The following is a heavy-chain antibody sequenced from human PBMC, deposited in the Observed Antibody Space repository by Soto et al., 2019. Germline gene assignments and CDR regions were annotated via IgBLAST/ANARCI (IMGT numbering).Heavy chain of an antibody. V-gene: IGHV3-73*01. Sequence: GGSLRLSCAASGFTFSGSAMHWVRQASGKGLEWVGRIRNKANSYATAYAASVKGRFTISRDDSKNTAYLQMNSLKTEDTAVYYCTRPPYSSGWYEGAFDIWGQGTMVTVSS. J-gene: IGHJ3*02. CDR1: GFTFSGSA. CDR3: TRPPYSSGWYEGAFDI. CDR2: IRNKANSYAT. D-gene: IGHD6-19*01.